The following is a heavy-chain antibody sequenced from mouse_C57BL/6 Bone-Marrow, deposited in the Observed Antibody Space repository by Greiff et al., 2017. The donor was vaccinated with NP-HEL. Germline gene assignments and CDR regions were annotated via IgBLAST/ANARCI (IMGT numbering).Heavy chain of an antibody. CDR3: VRDYVNPNYYAMDY. Sequence: EVQLKESGGGLVQPKGSLKLSCAASGFTFNTYAMHWVRQAPGKGLEWVACIRSKSSNYATYYADSVKDRFTISSDDSQSMLYLQMNNLKTEDTAMYYCVRDYVNPNYYAMDYWGQGTSVTVSS. V-gene: IGHV10-3*01. CDR2: IRSKSSNYAT. CDR1: GFTFNTYA. D-gene: IGHD2-12*01. J-gene: IGHJ4*01.